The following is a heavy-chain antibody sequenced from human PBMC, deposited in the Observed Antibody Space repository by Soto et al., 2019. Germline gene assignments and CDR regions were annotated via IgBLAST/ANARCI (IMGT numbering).Heavy chain of an antibody. CDR3: ARRYGYSFDY. V-gene: IGHV4-59*08. J-gene: IGHJ4*02. Sequence: SDTLSLTCTVSAGSISSYYWSWIRQPPGRGLEWIGYIYYSGSTNYNPSLKSRVTISVDTSKNQFSLKLSSVTAADTAVYYCARRYGYSFDYWGQGTLVT. D-gene: IGHD1-1*01. CDR2: IYYSGST. CDR1: AGSISSYY.